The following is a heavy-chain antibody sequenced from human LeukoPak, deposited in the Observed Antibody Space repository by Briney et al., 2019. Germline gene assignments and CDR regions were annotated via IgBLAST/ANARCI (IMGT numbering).Heavy chain of an antibody. CDR3: AKASRIVVAAVWFDP. V-gene: IGHV3-7*05. J-gene: IGHJ5*02. Sequence: PGGSLRLSCAASGFTFSGYWMSWVRQAPGKGLEWVANIKQEGIEKYYVDSVKGRFTISRDNAKNSLYLQMNSLRAEDTAVYYCAKASRIVVAAVWFDPWGQGTLVTVSS. D-gene: IGHD6-19*01. CDR2: IKQEGIEK. CDR1: GFTFSGYW.